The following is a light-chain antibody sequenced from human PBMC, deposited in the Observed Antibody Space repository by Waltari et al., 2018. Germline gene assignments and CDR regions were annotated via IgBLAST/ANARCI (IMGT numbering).Light chain of an antibody. V-gene: IGKV3-20*01. CDR2: GAS. CDR1: QSVSSSY. Sequence: EIVLTQSPGTLSLSPGERATLSCRASQSVSSSYLAWYQQKPGQAPRLLIYGASSRATGIPDRFSGSGSGTDFTLTISRLEPEDFAVYYCQQYGSSLITSGPGTKVDIK. CDR3: QQYGSSLIT. J-gene: IGKJ3*01.